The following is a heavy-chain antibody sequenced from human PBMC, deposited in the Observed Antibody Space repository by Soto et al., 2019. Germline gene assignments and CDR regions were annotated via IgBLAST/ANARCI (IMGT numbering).Heavy chain of an antibody. V-gene: IGHV1-69*13. CDR3: AGGYCSGGSCYLSSRYYYYGMDV. CDR2: IIPIFGTA. D-gene: IGHD2-15*01. J-gene: IGHJ6*02. Sequence: ASVKVSCKASGGTFSSYAISWVRQAPGQGLEWMGGIIPIFGTANYAQKFQGRVTITADESTSTAYMELSSLRSEDTAVYYCAGGYCSGGSCYLSSRYYYYGMDVWGQGTTVNVS. CDR1: GGTFSSYA.